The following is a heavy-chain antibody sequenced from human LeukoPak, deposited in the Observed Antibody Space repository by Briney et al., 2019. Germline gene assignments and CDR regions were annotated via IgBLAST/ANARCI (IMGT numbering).Heavy chain of an antibody. CDR2: INHSGST. V-gene: IGHV4-34*01. D-gene: IGHD3-22*01. Sequence: PSETLSLTCAVYGGSFSGYYWSWIRQPPGKGLEWIGEINHSGSTNYNPSLKSRVTISVDTSKNQFSLKLSSVTAAGTAVYYCARGITMIVVVTLYNWFDPWGQGTLVTVSS. CDR3: ARGITMIVVVTLYNWFDP. CDR1: GGSFSGYY. J-gene: IGHJ5*02.